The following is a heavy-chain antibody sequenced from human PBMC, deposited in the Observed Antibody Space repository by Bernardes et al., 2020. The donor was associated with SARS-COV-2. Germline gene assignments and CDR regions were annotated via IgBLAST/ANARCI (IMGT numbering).Heavy chain of an antibody. CDR3: ARNGDGYNLVGFDF. CDR2: ISLSGNRL. Sequence: GGCRSHSRAAAGLIFSHFDMNWIRPAPGKGLERLSYISLSGNRLYYADSVKGRFIVSRDNAKNSLYLQMTSLRAEDTAVYYCARNGDGYNLVGFDFWGQGTLLTVSS. J-gene: IGHJ4*02. D-gene: IGHD5-12*01. CDR1: GLIFSHFD. V-gene: IGHV3-48*03.